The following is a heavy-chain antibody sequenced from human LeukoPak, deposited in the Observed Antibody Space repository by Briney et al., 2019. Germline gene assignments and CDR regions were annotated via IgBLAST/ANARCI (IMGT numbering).Heavy chain of an antibody. J-gene: IGHJ5*02. CDR2: INPNSGGT. CDR1: GYTFTGCY. V-gene: IGHV1-2*02. D-gene: IGHD1-7*01. Sequence: GASVKVSCKASGYTFTGCYMHWVRQAPGQGLEWMGWINPNSGGTNYAQKFQGRVTMTRDTSISTAYMELSRLRSDDTAVYYCARGQATGTDWFDPWGQGTLVTVSS. CDR3: ARGQATGTDWFDP.